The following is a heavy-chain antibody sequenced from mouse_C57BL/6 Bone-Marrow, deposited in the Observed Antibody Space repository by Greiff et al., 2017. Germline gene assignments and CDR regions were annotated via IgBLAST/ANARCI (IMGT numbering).Heavy chain of an antibody. Sequence: EVMLVESGGGLVQSGRSLRLSCATSGFTFSDFYMEWVRQAPGKGLEWIAASRNKANDYTTEYSASVKGRFIVSRDTSQSILYLQMNALRAEDTAIYYCARDGGDYYGSSFYWYFDVWGTGTTVTVSS. D-gene: IGHD1-1*01. CDR1: GFTFSDFY. V-gene: IGHV7-1*01. CDR3: ARDGGDYYGSSFYWYFDV. CDR2: SRNKANDYTT. J-gene: IGHJ1*03.